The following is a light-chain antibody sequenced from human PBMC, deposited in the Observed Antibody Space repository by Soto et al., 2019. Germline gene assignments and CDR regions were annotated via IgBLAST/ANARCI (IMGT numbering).Light chain of an antibody. Sequence: IGVTHSPVTLSLSPEERATLSCRASQSVDSYLAWYQQRPGQAPRLLIYEASNRASGIPARFSGSGSGTDFTLTISRLQPEDFAVYYCQQYGSSPRTFGQGTKVDI. J-gene: IGKJ1*01. CDR1: QSVDSY. CDR2: EAS. CDR3: QQYGSSPRT. V-gene: IGKV3-20*01.